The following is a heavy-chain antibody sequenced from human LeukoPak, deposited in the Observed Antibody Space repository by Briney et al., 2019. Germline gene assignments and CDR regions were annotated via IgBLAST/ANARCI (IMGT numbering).Heavy chain of an antibody. V-gene: IGHV1-69*05. J-gene: IGHJ4*02. CDR1: GDTFSTNA. Sequence: ASVKVSCKASGDTFSTNALSWVRLAPGQGLEWMGGFIPLFGSAHYAQKLQGRITITTDESTSTAYMVLSNLRSDDTAVYYCARGGGPYESTGFFAGPFDYSGQGTVVTVSS. CDR3: ARGGGPYESTGFFAGPFDY. D-gene: IGHD3-22*01. CDR2: FIPLFGSA.